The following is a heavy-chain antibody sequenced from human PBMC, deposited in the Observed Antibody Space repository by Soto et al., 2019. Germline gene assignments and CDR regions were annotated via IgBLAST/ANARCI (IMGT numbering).Heavy chain of an antibody. J-gene: IGHJ4*02. Sequence: QLPLQESGSGLVKPSQTLSLTCAVSGGSISSGGYSWSWIRQPPGKGLEWLGYIYHSVSTYYNPSLTSRVTISVDRSKNQFSLKLSSVTAADTAVYYCARGPPFGYWGQGTLVTVSS. V-gene: IGHV4-30-2*01. CDR2: IYHSVST. CDR3: ARGPPFGY. CDR1: GGSISSGGYS.